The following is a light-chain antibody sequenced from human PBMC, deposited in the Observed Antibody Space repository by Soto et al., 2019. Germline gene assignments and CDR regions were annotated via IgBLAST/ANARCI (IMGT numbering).Light chain of an antibody. CDR3: QQYNSYSKT. V-gene: IGKV1-5*01. J-gene: IGKJ1*01. CDR2: DAS. CDR1: QSISNW. Sequence: DIQMTQSPSSLSASVGDRVTITCRASQSISNWLAWYQQKPGKAPKLLIYDASSLESGVPSSFSGSGSGTEFTLTISSLQPDDFATYYCQQYNSYSKTFGQGTKVDIK.